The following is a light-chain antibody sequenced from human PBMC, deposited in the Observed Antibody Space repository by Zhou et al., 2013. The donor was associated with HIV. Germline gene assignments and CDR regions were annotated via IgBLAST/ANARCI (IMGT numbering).Light chain of an antibody. Sequence: IQMTQSPSIVSASLGVRVTITCRANETVGRSLAWYQQKRGKAPTLVIYETSILNKGVPSRFAGSGSGTEFLLTITSLQPDDLGTYFCQQYKSFLLSFGGGTKVDIK. J-gene: IGKJ4*01. CDR2: ETS. V-gene: IGKV1-5*01. CDR1: ETVGRS. CDR3: QQYKSFLLS.